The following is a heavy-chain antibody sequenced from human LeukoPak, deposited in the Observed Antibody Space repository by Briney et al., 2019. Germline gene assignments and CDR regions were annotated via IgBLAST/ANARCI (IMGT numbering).Heavy chain of an antibody. D-gene: IGHD3-10*01. J-gene: IGHJ6*03. CDR2: IYPGGRT. CDR1: GFSVSTNY. CDR3: AKDPNYGSGSRSYYYSYYMDV. V-gene: IGHV3-53*05. Sequence: GGSLRLSCAASGFSVSTNYMSWVRRAPGKGLDWVSVIYPGGRTYYADSLQGRFTISRDNSKNTLYLQMNSLRAEDTAVYYCAKDPNYGSGSRSYYYSYYMDVWGKGTTVTVSS.